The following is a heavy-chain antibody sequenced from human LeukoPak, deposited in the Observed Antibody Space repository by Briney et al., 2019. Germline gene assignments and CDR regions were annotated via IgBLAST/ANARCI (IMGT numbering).Heavy chain of an antibody. D-gene: IGHD5-18*01. CDR3: ARGSPWPREDTAMVDY. CDR1: GFTFSSYA. J-gene: IGHJ4*02. V-gene: IGHV3-30-3*01. Sequence: GGSLRLSCAASGFTFSSYAMHWVRQAPGKGLEWVAVISYDGSNKYYADSVKGRFTISRDNSKNTLYLQMNSLRAEDTAVYYCARGSPWPREDTAMVDYWGQGTLVTVSS. CDR2: ISYDGSNK.